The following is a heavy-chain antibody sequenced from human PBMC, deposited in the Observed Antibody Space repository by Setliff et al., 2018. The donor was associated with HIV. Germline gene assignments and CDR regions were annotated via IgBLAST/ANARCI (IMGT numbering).Heavy chain of an antibody. CDR3: ARQVAGTSLNWFDP. Sequence: KTSETLSLTCTVSGGSISSSSYYWGWIRQPPEKGLEWIGSIDYSGSSYSNPSLKSRVTISVDTSKNQFSLKLSSVTAADTAVYYCARQVAGTSLNWFDPWGQGTLVTVSS. D-gene: IGHD1-1*01. CDR2: IDYSGSS. J-gene: IGHJ5*02. CDR1: GGSISSSSYY. V-gene: IGHV4-39*01.